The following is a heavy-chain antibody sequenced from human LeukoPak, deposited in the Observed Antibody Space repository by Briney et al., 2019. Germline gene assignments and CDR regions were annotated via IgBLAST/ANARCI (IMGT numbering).Heavy chain of an antibody. CDR1: GGSISSGSYY. D-gene: IGHD3-10*01. Sequence: SETLSLTCTVSGGSISSGSYYWSWIRQPAGKGLEWIGRIYTSGSTNYNPSLKSRVTISVDTSKNQFSLKLSSVTAADTAVYYCARDLVRYYYGSGSYDHYYYYYMDVWGKGTTVTISS. J-gene: IGHJ6*03. V-gene: IGHV4-61*02. CDR2: IYTSGST. CDR3: ARDLVRYYYGSGSYDHYYYYYMDV.